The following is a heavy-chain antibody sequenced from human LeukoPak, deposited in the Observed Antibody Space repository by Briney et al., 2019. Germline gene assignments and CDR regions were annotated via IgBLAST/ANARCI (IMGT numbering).Heavy chain of an antibody. CDR2: IYYSGST. CDR3: ARAPRGVRYCSSTSCLYYFDY. CDR1: GGSISSGGYY. Sequence: SQTLSLTCTVSGGSISSGGYYWSWIRQHPGTGLEWIGYIYYSGSTYYNPSLKSRVTISVDTSKNQFSLKLCSVTAADTAVYYCARAPRGVRYCSSTSCLYYFDYWGQGTLVTVSS. D-gene: IGHD2-2*01. V-gene: IGHV4-31*03. J-gene: IGHJ4*02.